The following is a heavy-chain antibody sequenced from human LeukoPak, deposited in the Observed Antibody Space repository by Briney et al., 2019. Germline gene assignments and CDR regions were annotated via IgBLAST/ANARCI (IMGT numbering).Heavy chain of an antibody. V-gene: IGHV1-2*02. CDR3: ARGETLRAIPDYYGMDV. Sequence: ASVKVSCKATGYTFTGYYMHWVRQAPGQGLEWMGWINPNSGGTNYAQKFQGRVTMTRDTSISTAYMELSRLRSDDTAVYYCARGETLRAIPDYYGMDVWGQGTTVTVSS. CDR2: INPNSGGT. J-gene: IGHJ6*02. D-gene: IGHD2-2*01. CDR1: GYTFTGYY.